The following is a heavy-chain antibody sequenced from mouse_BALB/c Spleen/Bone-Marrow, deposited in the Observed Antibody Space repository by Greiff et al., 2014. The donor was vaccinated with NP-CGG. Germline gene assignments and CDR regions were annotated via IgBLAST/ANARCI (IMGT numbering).Heavy chain of an antibody. V-gene: IGHV5-6-5*01. CDR2: ISSGGST. CDR1: GFTFSSYA. J-gene: IGHJ4*01. Sequence: EVHLVESGGGLVKPGGSLKLSCAASGFTFSSYAMSWVRQTPEKRLEWVASISSGGSTYYPDSVKGRFTISRDNARNILYLQMSSLRSEDTAMYYCARGGGYYYAMDYWGQGTSDTVSS. CDR3: ARGGGYYYAMDY.